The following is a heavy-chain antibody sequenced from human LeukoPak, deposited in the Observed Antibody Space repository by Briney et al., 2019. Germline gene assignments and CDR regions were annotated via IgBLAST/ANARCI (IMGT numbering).Heavy chain of an antibody. V-gene: IGHV1-8*01. J-gene: IGHJ4*02. CDR3: ARAWRIAARPGRYYFDY. CDR2: MNPNSGNT. CDR1: GYIFTSYD. D-gene: IGHD6-6*01. Sequence: ASVKVSCKASGYIFTSYDINWVRQATGQGLEWMGWMNPNSGNTGYAQKFQGRVTMTRNTSISTAYMELSSLRSEDTAVYYCARAWRIAARPGRYYFDYWGQGTLVTVSS.